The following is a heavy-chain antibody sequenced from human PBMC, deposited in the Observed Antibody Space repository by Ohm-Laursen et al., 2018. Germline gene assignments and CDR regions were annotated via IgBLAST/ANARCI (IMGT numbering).Heavy chain of an antibody. V-gene: IGHV3-23*01. CDR1: GFTFSDGW. CDR2: ATGSGRST. J-gene: IGHJ5*01. D-gene: IGHD3-10*01. CDR3: AKGRSGGTGHGNWFES. Sequence: SLRLSCTASGFTFSDGWMSWVRQGPEKGLEWVSVATGSGRSTYYTDSVKGRFSISRDNSKNTLYLQMNSLRVEDTAVYYCAKGRSGGTGHGNWFESWGQGALVIVSS.